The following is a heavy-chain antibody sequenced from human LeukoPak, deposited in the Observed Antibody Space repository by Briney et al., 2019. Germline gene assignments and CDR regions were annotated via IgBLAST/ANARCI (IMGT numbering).Heavy chain of an antibody. CDR3: ARDPNHYVPYYLDY. J-gene: IGHJ4*02. CDR1: GYTFTSYA. Sequence: ASVKVSCKASGYTFTSYAMHWVRQAPGQRLEWMGWINAGNGNTKYSQKFQGRVTITRDTSASTAYMELSSLRSEDTAVYYCARDPNHYVPYYLDYWGQGTLVTVSS. CDR2: INAGNGNT. D-gene: IGHD3-10*02. V-gene: IGHV1-3*01.